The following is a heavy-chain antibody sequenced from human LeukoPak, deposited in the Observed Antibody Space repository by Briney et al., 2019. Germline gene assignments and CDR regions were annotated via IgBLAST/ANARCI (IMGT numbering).Heavy chain of an antibody. CDR3: ARAGPTTVPDRPEYFQH. CDR2: IYNGGNT. Sequence: SETLSLTCTVSGGSISSHYWSWIRQPAGQGLEWIGRIYNGGNTNYNPSLKSRVTMSVDTSKDQFSLRLNSVTAADTAVYYCARAGPTTVPDRPEYFQHWGQGTLVTVSS. CDR1: GGSISSHY. V-gene: IGHV4-4*07. J-gene: IGHJ1*01. D-gene: IGHD4-17*01.